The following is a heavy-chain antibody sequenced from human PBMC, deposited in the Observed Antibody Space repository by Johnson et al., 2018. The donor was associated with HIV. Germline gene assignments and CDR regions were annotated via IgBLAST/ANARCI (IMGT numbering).Heavy chain of an antibody. CDR2: ISSSGSTI. CDR3: ARDSWGIAARPEVWRSFDI. Sequence: QVQLVESGGGVVQPGGSLRLSCAASGFTFSDYYMTWIRQAPGKGLEWVSYISSSGSTIYYADSVKGRFTLSRDNAKNSLYLQMNSLRAEDTAVYYCARDSWGIAARPEVWRSFDIWGQGTMVTVSS. CDR1: GFTFSDYY. J-gene: IGHJ3*02. D-gene: IGHD6-6*01. V-gene: IGHV3-11*04.